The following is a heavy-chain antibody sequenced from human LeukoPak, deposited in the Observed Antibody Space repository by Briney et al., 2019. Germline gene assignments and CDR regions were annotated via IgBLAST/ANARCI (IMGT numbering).Heavy chain of an antibody. CDR2: ISYDGSLK. V-gene: IGHV3-30*18. D-gene: IGHD3-22*01. CDR1: GFTFSNYG. CDR3: AKGRYYYDSSGYYRFDY. J-gene: IGHJ4*02. Sequence: GGSLRLSCAGSGFTFSNYGIHWVRQAPGKGLEWVTAISYDGSLKYYADSVKGRFTISRDNSKNTLYLQMNSLRAEDTAVYYCAKGRYYYDSSGYYRFDYWGQGTLVTVSS.